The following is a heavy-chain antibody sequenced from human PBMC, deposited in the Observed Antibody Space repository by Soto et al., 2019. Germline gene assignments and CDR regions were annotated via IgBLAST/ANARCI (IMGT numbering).Heavy chain of an antibody. CDR1: GFTFSSYG. CDR3: ARDPGWELLFGAFDI. J-gene: IGHJ3*02. V-gene: IGHV3-33*01. CDR2: IWYDGSNK. D-gene: IGHD1-26*01. Sequence: GGSLRLSCAASGFTFSSYGMHWVRQAPGKGLEWVAVIWYDGSNKYYADSVKGRFTISRDNSKNTLYLQMNSLRAEDTAVYYCARDPGWELLFGAFDIWGQGTMVTVSS.